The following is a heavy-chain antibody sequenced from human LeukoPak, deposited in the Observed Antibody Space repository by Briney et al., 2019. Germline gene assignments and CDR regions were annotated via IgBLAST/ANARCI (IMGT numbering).Heavy chain of an antibody. J-gene: IGHJ4*02. CDR2: IYYSGST. CDR1: GGSISNSY. CDR3: ARGVTDFWSGYYYY. D-gene: IGHD3-3*01. Sequence: SETLSLTCTVSGGSISNSYWSWIRQPPGKGLEWIGYIYYSGSTNYNPSLKSRVTISVDTSKNQLSLKLSSVTAADTAVYYCARGVTDFWSGYYYYWGQGTLVTVSS. V-gene: IGHV4-59*01.